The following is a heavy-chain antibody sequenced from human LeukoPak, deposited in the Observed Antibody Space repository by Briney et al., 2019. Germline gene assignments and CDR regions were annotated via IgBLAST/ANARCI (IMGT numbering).Heavy chain of an antibody. CDR3: AKGGYSYGHFDY. V-gene: IGHV3-23*01. D-gene: IGHD5-18*01. CDR2: ISGSGGST. Sequence: GGSLRLSCAASGFTFSTYSMSWVRQAPGKGLEWVSAISGSGGSTYYADSVKGRFTISRDNSKNTLYLQMNSLRAEDTAVYYCAKGGYSYGHFDYWGQGTLITVSS. J-gene: IGHJ4*02. CDR1: GFTFSTYS.